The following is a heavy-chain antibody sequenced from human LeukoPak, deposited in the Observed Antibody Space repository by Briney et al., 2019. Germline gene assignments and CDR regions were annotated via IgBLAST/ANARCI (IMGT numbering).Heavy chain of an antibody. CDR1: GYTLTELS. Sequence: VASVKVSCKVSGYTLTELSMHWVRQAPGKGLEWMGGFDPEDGETIYAQKFQGRVTMTEDTSTDTAYMELSSLRSEDTAVYYCATPPTPSSSWYDDAFDIWGQGTMVTVSS. D-gene: IGHD6-13*01. J-gene: IGHJ3*02. CDR3: ATPPTPSSSWYDDAFDI. CDR2: FDPEDGET. V-gene: IGHV1-24*01.